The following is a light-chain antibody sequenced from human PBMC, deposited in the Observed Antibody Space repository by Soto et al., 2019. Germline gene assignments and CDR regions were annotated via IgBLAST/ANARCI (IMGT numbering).Light chain of an antibody. Sequence: EIVLTQSPATLSLSPGERATLSCRASQSISNYLAWFQQKPGQAPTLLTYDASNRATAIPARFSGSGSGTDITLTITSLEPEDFAVYYGQKRSDWPLTFGGGTKVEIK. CDR1: QSISNY. CDR2: DAS. J-gene: IGKJ4*01. V-gene: IGKV3-11*01. CDR3: QKRSDWPLT.